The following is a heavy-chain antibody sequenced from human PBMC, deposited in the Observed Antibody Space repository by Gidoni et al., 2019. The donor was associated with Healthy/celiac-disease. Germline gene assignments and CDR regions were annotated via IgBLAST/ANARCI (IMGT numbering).Heavy chain of an antibody. CDR2: INPSGGST. D-gene: IGHD6-13*01. CDR1: GYTFTSYY. CDR3: ARWEQQLVRGIDY. J-gene: IGHJ4*02. V-gene: IGHV1-46*01. Sequence: QVQLVQSGAEVKKPGASVKVSCTASGYTFTSYYMHWVRQAPGQGLEWMGIINPSGGSTSYAQKFQGRVTMTRDTSTSTVYMELGSLRSEDTAVYYCARWEQQLVRGIDYWGQGTLVTVSS.